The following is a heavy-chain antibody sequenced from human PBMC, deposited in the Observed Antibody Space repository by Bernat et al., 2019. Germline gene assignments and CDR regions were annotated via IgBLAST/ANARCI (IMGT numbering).Heavy chain of an antibody. CDR2: IYRGGST. D-gene: IGHD4-17*01. V-gene: IGHV3-53*01. J-gene: IGHJ4*02. CDR3: AKAPPKGYGDLPDY. CDR1: GFIVSRKY. Sequence: CAASGFIVSRKYMNWVRQAPGKGLEWVSIIYRGGSTYYADSVKGRFTISRDNSKNTLYLQMNSLRAEDTAVYYCAKAPPKGYGDLPDYWGQGTLVTVSS.